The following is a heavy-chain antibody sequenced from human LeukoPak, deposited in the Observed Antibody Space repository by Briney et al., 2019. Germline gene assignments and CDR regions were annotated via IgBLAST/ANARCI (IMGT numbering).Heavy chain of an antibody. D-gene: IGHD3-10*01. CDR2: IYYSGST. CDR1: GGSISSSSYY. J-gene: IGHJ4*02. Sequence: KPSETLSLTCTVSGGSISSSSYYWGWIRQPPGKGLEWIGSIYYSGSTYYNPSLKSRVTISVDTSKNQFSPELSSVTAADTAVYYCARPMVRGALDYWGQGTLVTVSS. V-gene: IGHV4-39*01. CDR3: ARPMVRGALDY.